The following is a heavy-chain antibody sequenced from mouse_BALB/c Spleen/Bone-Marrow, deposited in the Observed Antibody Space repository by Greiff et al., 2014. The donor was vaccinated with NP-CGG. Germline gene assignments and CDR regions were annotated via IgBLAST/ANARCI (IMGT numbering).Heavy chain of an antibody. CDR1: GFSLTNYG. J-gene: IGHJ4*01. V-gene: IGHV2-9*02. CDR2: IWADGST. Sequence: VQLQESGPGLVAPSQSLSITCTVSGFSLTNYGVHWVRQPPGKGLEWLGVIWADGSTNYNSALMSRLSISKENSKSQVFFKMNSLQTDDTAMYYCARITTATGAMDYWGQGTSVTVSS. D-gene: IGHD1-2*01. CDR3: ARITTATGAMDY.